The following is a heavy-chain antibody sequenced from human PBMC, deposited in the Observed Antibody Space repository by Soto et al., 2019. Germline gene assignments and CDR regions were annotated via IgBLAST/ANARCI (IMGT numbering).Heavy chain of an antibody. CDR2: ITGTGGNT. J-gene: IGHJ6*02. CDR1: GFPLSTYG. Sequence: EVQLLESGGGLVQPGGSLRLSCAASGFPLSTYGMTWVRQAPGKGLEWVSAITGTGGNTYYVDSVKGRFTSSRATSKNMLDLQVNSLRVEDTAVYYCARIRGYWYGLDVWGQGTTVTVSS. CDR3: ARIRGYWYGLDV. V-gene: IGHV3-23*01.